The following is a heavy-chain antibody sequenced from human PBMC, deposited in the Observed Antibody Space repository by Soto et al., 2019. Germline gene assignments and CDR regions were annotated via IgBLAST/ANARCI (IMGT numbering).Heavy chain of an antibody. Sequence: QVQLVQSGAEVKKPGSSVKVSCKASGGTFSSYTISWVRQAPGQGLEWMGRIIPILGIANYAQKFQDRVPITADKSTSTAYMELSSLRSDDTAVYYCARNGRGYSYGYDPWGQGTLVTVSS. CDR3: ARNGRGYSYGYDP. V-gene: IGHV1-69*02. CDR2: IIPILGIA. CDR1: GGTFSSYT. J-gene: IGHJ5*02. D-gene: IGHD5-18*01.